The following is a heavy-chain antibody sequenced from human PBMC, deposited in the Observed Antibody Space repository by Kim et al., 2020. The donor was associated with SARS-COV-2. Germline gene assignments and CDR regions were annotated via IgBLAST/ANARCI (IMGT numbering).Heavy chain of an antibody. V-gene: IGHV4-39*01. Sequence: KSRVTISVDTSKNQFSLTLSSVTAADTAVYYCARQDIVVVPAAILHWFDPWGQGTLVTVSS. CDR3: ARQDIVVVPAAILHWFDP. D-gene: IGHD2-2*02. J-gene: IGHJ5*02.